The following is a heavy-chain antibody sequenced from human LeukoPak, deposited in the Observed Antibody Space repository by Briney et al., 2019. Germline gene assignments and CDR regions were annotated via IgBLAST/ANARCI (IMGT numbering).Heavy chain of an antibody. CDR1: GFTFSSYA. V-gene: IGHV3-23*01. D-gene: IGHD6-13*01. CDR2: ISGSGGST. J-gene: IGHJ4*02. Sequence: GGSLRLSCAASGFTFSSYAMSWVRQAPGKGLEWVSAISGSGGSTYYADSVKGRFTISRDNSKNTLYLQMNSLRAEDTAVYYCAKLKYSSSWYVVSLVPFDYWGQGTLVTVSS. CDR3: AKLKYSSSWYVVSLVPFDY.